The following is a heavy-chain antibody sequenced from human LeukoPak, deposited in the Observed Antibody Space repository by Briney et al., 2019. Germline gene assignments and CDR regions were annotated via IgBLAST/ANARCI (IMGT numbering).Heavy chain of an antibody. CDR2: IIPIFGTA. CDR3: ARVIVGAVIDY. D-gene: IGHD1-26*01. J-gene: IGHJ4*02. V-gene: IGHV1-69*05. CDR1: RYA. Sequence: RYAISWVRQAPGQGLEWMGGIIPIFGTANYAQKFQGRVTITTDESTSTAYMELSSLRSEDTAVYYCARVIVGAVIDYWGQGTLVTVSS.